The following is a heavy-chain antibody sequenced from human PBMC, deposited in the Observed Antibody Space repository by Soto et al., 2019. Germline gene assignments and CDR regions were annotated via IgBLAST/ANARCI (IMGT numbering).Heavy chain of an antibody. V-gene: IGHV3-11*06. CDR1: GFTFSDYY. D-gene: IGHD3-10*01. CDR3: ARGGEVYYSGMDV. J-gene: IGHJ6*02. CDR2: ISSSSSYT. Sequence: PGGSLRLSCAASGFTFSDYYMSWIRQVPGKGLEWVSYISSSSSYTNYADSVKGRFTISRDNAKNSLYLQMNSLRAEDTAVYYCARGGEVYYSGMDVWGQGTTVTVSS.